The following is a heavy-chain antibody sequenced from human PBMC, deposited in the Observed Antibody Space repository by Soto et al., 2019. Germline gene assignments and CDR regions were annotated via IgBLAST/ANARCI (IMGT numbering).Heavy chain of an antibody. CDR1: ACSLSRYY. D-gene: IGHD5-18*01. V-gene: IGHV4-59*01. J-gene: IGHJ4*02. Sequence: SGTPSPPCCVSACSLSRYYWGWVRQSPGEGLEWIAHISYTVDASYNPSLKSRVTISLDTSKNQIALRLMSVTAADTAVYYCVGSLMSRAMESFDYWGQGTLVTVSS. CDR2: ISYTVDA. CDR3: VGSLMSRAMESFDY.